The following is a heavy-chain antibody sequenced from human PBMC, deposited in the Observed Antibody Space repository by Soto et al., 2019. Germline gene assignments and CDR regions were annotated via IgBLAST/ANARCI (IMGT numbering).Heavy chain of an antibody. V-gene: IGHV4-31*03. D-gene: IGHD5-12*01. J-gene: IGHJ5*02. CDR3: ARDYSGYGWIDP. CDR2: IHPSGST. Sequence: SETLSLTCTVSGDSNSSGGYYWSWSRQHPGKGLEYIGYIHPSGSTYYNPSLKSRVTMSVDTSKNQFSLKLTSVTAADTAVYYCARDYSGYGWIDPWGQGAPVTVSS. CDR1: GDSNSSGGYY.